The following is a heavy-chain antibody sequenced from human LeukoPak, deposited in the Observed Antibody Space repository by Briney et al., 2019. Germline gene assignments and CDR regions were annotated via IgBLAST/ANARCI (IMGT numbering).Heavy chain of an antibody. CDR3: SKGTYYYGSGSQYGY. CDR1: GFTFSSYA. J-gene: IGHJ4*02. D-gene: IGHD3-10*01. Sequence: GGSLRLSCAASGFTFSSYAMSWVRQAPGKGLEWVSAISGSGVSTYYADSVKGRFTIPRDNSKNTLYLQMNSLIAEDTAVYYCSKGTYYYGSGSQYGYGGQGTMVTISS. V-gene: IGHV3-23*01. CDR2: ISGSGVST.